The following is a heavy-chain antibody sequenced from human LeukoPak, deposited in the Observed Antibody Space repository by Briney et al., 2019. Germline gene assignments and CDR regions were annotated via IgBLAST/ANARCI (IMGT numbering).Heavy chain of an antibody. D-gene: IGHD1-26*01. Sequence: GVSLRLSCAASGFTFSSYGMHWVRQAPGKGLEWVAFIQYDGNNIYCADSVKGRFTISRDNSKNTLYLQMNSLRDEDTAVYYCAKGVTTFDYWGQGTLVTVSS. CDR3: AKGVTTFDY. V-gene: IGHV3-30*02. CDR2: IQYDGNNI. J-gene: IGHJ4*02. CDR1: GFTFSSYG.